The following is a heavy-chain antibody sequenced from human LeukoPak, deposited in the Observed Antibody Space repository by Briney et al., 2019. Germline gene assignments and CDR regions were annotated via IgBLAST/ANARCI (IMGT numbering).Heavy chain of an antibody. CDR1: GGSISSHY. D-gene: IGHD3-16*02. CDR2: IYYSGST. J-gene: IGHJ4*02. Sequence: PSETLSLTCTVSGGSISSHYWSWIRQPPGKGLEWIGYIYYSGSTNYNPSLKSRVTISVDTSKNQFSLKLSSVTAADTAVYYCARSYRGNYYFDYWGQGTLVTVSS. V-gene: IGHV4-59*11. CDR3: ARSYRGNYYFDY.